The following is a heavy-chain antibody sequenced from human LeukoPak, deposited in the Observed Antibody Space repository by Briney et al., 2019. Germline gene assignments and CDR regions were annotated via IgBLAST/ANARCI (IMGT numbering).Heavy chain of an antibody. Sequence: GSLRLSCAASGFTFSTSGMTWVRQAPGKGLEWISYISSGSDSIKYADSVKGRFTSSRNNAKNSLYLQMNSLRAEDTAVYYCTKSRISFSDQADHWGQGTLVTVSS. CDR2: ISSGSDSI. CDR3: TKSRISFSDQADH. J-gene: IGHJ4*02. V-gene: IGHV3-48*04. D-gene: IGHD2/OR15-2a*01. CDR1: GFTFSTSG.